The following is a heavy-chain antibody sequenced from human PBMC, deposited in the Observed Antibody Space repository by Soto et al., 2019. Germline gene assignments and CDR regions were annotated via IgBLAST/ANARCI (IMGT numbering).Heavy chain of an antibody. CDR3: ARGEYYDILTGYYKGHWFDP. CDR1: GGSISSGGYY. J-gene: IGHJ5*02. D-gene: IGHD3-9*01. V-gene: IGHV4-31*03. CDR2: IYYSGST. Sequence: SETLSLTCTVSGGSISSGGYYWSWIRHHPGKGLEWIGYIYYSGSTYYNPSLKSRVTISVDTSKNQFSLKLSSVTAADTAVYYCARGEYYDILTGYYKGHWFDPWGQGTLVTVSS.